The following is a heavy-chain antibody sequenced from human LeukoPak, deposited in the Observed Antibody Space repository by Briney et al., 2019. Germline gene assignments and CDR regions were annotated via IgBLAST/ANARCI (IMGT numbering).Heavy chain of an antibody. V-gene: IGHV1-69*05. Sequence: ASVKVSCKASGGTFSSYAISWVRQAPGQGLEWMGGIIPNFGTANYAQKFQGRVTITTDESTSTAYMGLSSLRSEDTAVYYCAILEWLSVYYYMDVWGKGTTVTVSS. J-gene: IGHJ6*03. CDR2: IIPNFGTA. CDR3: AILEWLSVYYYMDV. D-gene: IGHD3-3*01. CDR1: GGTFSSYA.